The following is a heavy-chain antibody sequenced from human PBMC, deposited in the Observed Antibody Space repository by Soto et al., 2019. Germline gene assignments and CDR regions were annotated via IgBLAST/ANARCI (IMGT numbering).Heavy chain of an antibody. D-gene: IGHD3-3*01. CDR3: ARHGRGAIFGVVIDYYYYGMDV. Sequence: PGESLKISCKGSGYSFTSYWISWVRQMPGKGLEWMGRIDPSDSYTNYSPSFQGHVTISADKSISTAYLQWSSLKASDTAMYYCARHGRGAIFGVVIDYYYYGMDVWGQGTTVTVSS. V-gene: IGHV5-10-1*01. J-gene: IGHJ6*02. CDR1: GYSFTSYW. CDR2: IDPSDSYT.